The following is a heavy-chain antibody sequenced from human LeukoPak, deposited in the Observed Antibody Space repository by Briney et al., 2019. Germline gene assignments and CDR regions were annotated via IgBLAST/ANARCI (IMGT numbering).Heavy chain of an antibody. D-gene: IGHD3/OR15-3a*01. V-gene: IGHV3-23*01. CDR3: AKDLSSGTGRGFDY. Sequence: GGSLRLSCAASGFPFSAYAMSWVRQAPGKGLEWVSGIRGSGETTYYAESVKGRFTINRDNSKNTLYLQMNSLRAEDTALYYCAKDLSSGTGRGFDYWGQGTLVTASS. CDR1: GFPFSAYA. CDR2: IRGSGETT. J-gene: IGHJ4*02.